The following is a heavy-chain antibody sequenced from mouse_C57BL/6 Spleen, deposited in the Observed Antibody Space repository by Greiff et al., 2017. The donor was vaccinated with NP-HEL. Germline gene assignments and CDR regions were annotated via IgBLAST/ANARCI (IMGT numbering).Heavy chain of an antibody. CDR1: GYTFTSYW. D-gene: IGHD1-1*01. CDR3: ARGSSVDYFDY. Sequence: QVQLQQPGAELVMPGASVKLSCKASGYTFTSYWMHWVKQRPGQGLEWIGEIDPSGSYTNYNQKFKGKATLTVDKSSSTAYMQLSSLTSEDSAVYYCARGSSVDYFDYWGQGTTLTVSS. CDR2: IDPSGSYT. J-gene: IGHJ2*01. V-gene: IGHV1-69*01.